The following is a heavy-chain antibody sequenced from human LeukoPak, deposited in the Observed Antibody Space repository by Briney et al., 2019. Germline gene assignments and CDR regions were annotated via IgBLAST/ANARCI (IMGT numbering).Heavy chain of an antibody. Sequence: VASVSVSCKASGYTFPGYYMHWVRQAPGQGLEWMGWINPNSGGTNYAQKFQGWVTMTRDTSISTAYMELSRLRSDDTAVYYCARSLVVAASSDAFDIWGQGTMVTVSS. CDR3: ARSLVVAASSDAFDI. V-gene: IGHV1-2*04. CDR2: INPNSGGT. J-gene: IGHJ3*02. CDR1: GYTFPGYY. D-gene: IGHD2-15*01.